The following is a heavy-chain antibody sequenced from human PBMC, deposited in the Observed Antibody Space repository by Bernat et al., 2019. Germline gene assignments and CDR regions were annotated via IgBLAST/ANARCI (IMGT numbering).Heavy chain of an antibody. CDR1: GYTFTSYG. CDR3: ARERGGYSSMRNEIDFDY. D-gene: IGHD6-13*01. J-gene: IGHJ4*02. Sequence: QVQLVQSGAEVKKPGASVKVSCKASGYTFTSYGISWVRQAPGQGLEWMGWISAYNGNTNYAQKLQGRVTMTTDTSTSTAYMELRSVRSDDTAVYYCARERGGYSSMRNEIDFDYWGQGTLVTVSS. CDR2: ISAYNGNT. V-gene: IGHV1-18*01.